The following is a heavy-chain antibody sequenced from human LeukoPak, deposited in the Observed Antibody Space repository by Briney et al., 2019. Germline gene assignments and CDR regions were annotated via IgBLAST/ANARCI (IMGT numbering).Heavy chain of an antibody. CDR2: ISSNGGST. J-gene: IGHJ4*02. V-gene: IGHV3-64*01. Sequence: PGGSLRLSCEASGFTFSSYVMHWVRQAPGKGLEYVSAISSNGGSTFYANSVKGRFTISRDNSKNTLYLQMNSLRAEDTAVYYCAKGQSTYKRYYFDYWGQGTLVTVSS. CDR3: AKGQSTYKRYYFDY. D-gene: IGHD1-1*01. CDR1: GFTFSSYV.